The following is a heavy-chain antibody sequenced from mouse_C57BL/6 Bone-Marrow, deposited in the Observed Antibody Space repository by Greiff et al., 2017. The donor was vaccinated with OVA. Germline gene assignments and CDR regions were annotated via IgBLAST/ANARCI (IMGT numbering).Heavy chain of an antibody. CDR2: IDPANGNT. CDR3: ALYYGYDGGYYAMDY. J-gene: IGHJ4*01. D-gene: IGHD2-2*01. Sequence: DVKLQESVAELVRPGASVKLSCTASGFNIKNTYMHWVKQRPEQGLEWIGRIDPANGNTKYAPKFQGKATITADTSSNTAYLQLSSLTSEDTAIYYCALYYGYDGGYYAMDYWGQGTSVTVSS. V-gene: IGHV14-3*01. CDR1: GFNIKNTY.